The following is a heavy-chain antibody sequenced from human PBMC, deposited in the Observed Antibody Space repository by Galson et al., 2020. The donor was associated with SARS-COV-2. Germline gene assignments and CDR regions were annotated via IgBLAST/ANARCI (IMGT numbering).Heavy chain of an antibody. J-gene: IGHJ4*02. CDR3: AKDIYGSGSLADY. CDR2: ISYDGSNK. Sequence: QLGESLKISCAASGFTFSSYGMHWVRQAPGKGLEWVAVISYDGSNKYYADSVKGRFTISRDNSKNTLYLQMNSLRAEDTAVYYCAKDIYGSGSLADYWGQGTLVTVSS. D-gene: IGHD3-10*01. CDR1: GFTFSSYG. V-gene: IGHV3-30*18.